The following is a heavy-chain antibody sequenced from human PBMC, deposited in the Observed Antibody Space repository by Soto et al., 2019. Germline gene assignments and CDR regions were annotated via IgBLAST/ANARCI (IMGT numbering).Heavy chain of an antibody. CDR3: AKDDLGELSPVDDY. D-gene: IGHD3-16*02. J-gene: IGHJ4*02. CDR1: GFAFSSYA. CDR2: ISGSGGST. Sequence: EVQLLESGGGLVQPGGSLRLSCAASGFAFSSYAMSWVRQAPGKGLKWVSAISGSGGSTHYADSVKGRFTISRDDSKSTLYLQMSSLRAEDTAVYYCAKDDLGELSPVDDYWGQGTLVTVSS. V-gene: IGHV3-23*01.